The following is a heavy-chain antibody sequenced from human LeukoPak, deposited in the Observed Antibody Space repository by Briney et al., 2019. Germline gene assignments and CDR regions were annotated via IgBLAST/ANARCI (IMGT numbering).Heavy chain of an antibody. Sequence: SETLSLTCTVSGGSISSNYWSWIRQPPGKGLEWIAYISNTGSTKYNPSLRSRVTISVDTSKNQFSLKLSSVTAADTAVYYCARAVGDYTFDYWGQGALVTVSS. V-gene: IGHV4-59*01. D-gene: IGHD4-17*01. CDR1: GGSISSNY. CDR3: ARAVGDYTFDY. CDR2: ISNTGST. J-gene: IGHJ4*02.